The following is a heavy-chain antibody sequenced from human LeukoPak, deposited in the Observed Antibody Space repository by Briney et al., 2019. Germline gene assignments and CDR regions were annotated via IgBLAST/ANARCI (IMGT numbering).Heavy chain of an antibody. D-gene: IGHD2-2*01. CDR3: ARDVRRYCSSTSCPRYYMDV. Sequence: APVKVSCKASGYTFTSYGISWVRQAPGQGLEWMGWISAYNGNTNCAQKLQGRVTMTTDTSTSTAYMELRSLRSDDTAVYYCARDVRRYCSSTSCPRYYMDVWGKGTTVTVSS. CDR1: GYTFTSYG. V-gene: IGHV1-18*01. J-gene: IGHJ6*03. CDR2: ISAYNGNT.